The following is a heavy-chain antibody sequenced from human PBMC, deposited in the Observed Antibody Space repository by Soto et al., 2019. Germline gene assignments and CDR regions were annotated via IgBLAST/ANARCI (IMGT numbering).Heavy chain of an antibody. CDR1: GFTFSNAW. CDR3: TTDTCSGGRCTGWDV. V-gene: IGHV3-15*01. J-gene: IGHJ6*04. Sequence: EVQLVESGGGLVKPGGSLRLSCAASGFTFSNAWMSWVRQAPGKGLEWVGRIKSKRDGGTTDYAAPVQDRFTISRDDSKNTLYLQVSSLKTEDTRVYYCTTDTCSGGRCTGWDVWGKGTAVTVSS. D-gene: IGHD2-15*01. CDR2: IKSKRDGGTT.